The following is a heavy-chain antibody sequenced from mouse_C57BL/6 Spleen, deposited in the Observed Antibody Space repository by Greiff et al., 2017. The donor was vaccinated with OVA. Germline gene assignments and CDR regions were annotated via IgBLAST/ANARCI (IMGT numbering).Heavy chain of an antibody. Sequence: QVQLQQSGAELARPGASVKLSCKASGYTFTSYGISWVKQRTGQGLEWIGEIYPRSGNTYYNEKFKGKATLTADKSSSTAYMELRSLTSEDSAVYFCARGGDMGYYYGSSEDYWGQGTTLTVSS. J-gene: IGHJ2*01. D-gene: IGHD1-1*01. V-gene: IGHV1-81*01. CDR3: ARGGDMGYYYGSSEDY. CDR2: IYPRSGNT. CDR1: GYTFTSYG.